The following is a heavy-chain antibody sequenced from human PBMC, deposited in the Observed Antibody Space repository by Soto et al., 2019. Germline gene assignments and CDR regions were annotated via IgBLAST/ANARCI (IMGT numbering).Heavy chain of an antibody. CDR3: AKEYYYDSSGYFATLFLFDY. CDR2: ISGSGGST. D-gene: IGHD3-22*01. V-gene: IGHV3-23*01. CDR1: GFTFSSYA. J-gene: IGHJ4*02. Sequence: PGGSLRLSCAASGFTFSSYAMSWVRPAPGKVLEWVSAISGSGGSTYYADSVKDPFTISRDNSKITLYMQMNSLRAEDTAVYYCAKEYYYDSSGYFATLFLFDYWGQGTLVTVSS.